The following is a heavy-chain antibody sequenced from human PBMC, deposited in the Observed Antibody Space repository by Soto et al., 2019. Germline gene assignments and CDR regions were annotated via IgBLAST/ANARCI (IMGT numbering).Heavy chain of an antibody. CDR2: IHGDGGKI. CDR3: ARDFDGGYTYGPGDY. J-gene: IGHJ4*02. V-gene: IGHV3-7*01. Sequence: EVQLVESGGGLVQPGGSLRLSCAASGFMFSAYWMSWVRQAPRKGLEWVANIHGDGGKIYYVDSVKGRFTISRDNAKRSLYLQMNSLRAEDTAVYYCARDFDGGYTYGPGDYWGQGALVAVSS. D-gene: IGHD5-18*01. CDR1: GFMFSAYW.